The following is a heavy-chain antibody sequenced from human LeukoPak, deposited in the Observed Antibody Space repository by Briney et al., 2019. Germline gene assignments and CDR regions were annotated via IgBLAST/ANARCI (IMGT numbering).Heavy chain of an antibody. D-gene: IGHD3-9*01. CDR2: INPSGGST. CDR3: ARSDILTGYSNDAFDI. J-gene: IGHJ3*02. Sequence: ASVKVSCKASGYTFTSYYMHWVRQAPGQGLEWMGIINPSGGSTSYAQKFQGRVTMTRDMSTSTVYMELSSLRSEDTAVYYCARSDILTGYSNDAFDIWGQGTMVTVSS. V-gene: IGHV1-46*01. CDR1: GYTFTSYY.